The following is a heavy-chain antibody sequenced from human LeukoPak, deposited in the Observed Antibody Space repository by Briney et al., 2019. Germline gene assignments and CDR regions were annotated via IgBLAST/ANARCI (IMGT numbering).Heavy chain of an antibody. V-gene: IGHV3-9*03. Sequence: GGSLRLSCAASGFTFSSYAMSWVHQAPGKGLEWVSGISWNSGSIGYADSVKGRFTISRDNAKNSLYLQMNSLRAEDMALYYCAKDKGSYRGAFDIWGQGTMVTVSS. CDR3: AKDKGSYRGAFDI. D-gene: IGHD1-26*01. CDR1: GFTFSSYA. CDR2: ISWNSGSI. J-gene: IGHJ3*02.